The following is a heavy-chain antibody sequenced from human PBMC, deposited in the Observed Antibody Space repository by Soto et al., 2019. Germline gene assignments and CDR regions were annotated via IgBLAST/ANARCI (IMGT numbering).Heavy chain of an antibody. CDR2: ISAYNGNT. Sequence: ASVKVSCKASGYTFTSYGISWVRQAPGQGLEWMGWISAYNGNTNYAQKLQGRVTMTTDTSTSTAYMELRSLRSDDTAVYYCARYSAIAVAGKYYYYGMDVWGQGTTVTVSS. CDR1: GYTFTSYG. D-gene: IGHD6-19*01. J-gene: IGHJ6*02. CDR3: ARYSAIAVAGKYYYYGMDV. V-gene: IGHV1-18*04.